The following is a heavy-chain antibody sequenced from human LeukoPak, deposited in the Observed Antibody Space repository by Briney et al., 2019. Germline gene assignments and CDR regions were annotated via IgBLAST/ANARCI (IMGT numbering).Heavy chain of an antibody. Sequence: GGSLRLPCAASGFTFSSYGMHWVRQAPGKGLEWVAVISYDGSNKYYADSVKGRFTISRDNSRNTLYLQMNSLRVEDTAIYYCAKGGPQFFDYWGQGTLVTVSS. D-gene: IGHD5-24*01. CDR1: GFTFSSYG. J-gene: IGHJ4*02. V-gene: IGHV3-30*18. CDR3: AKGGPQFFDY. CDR2: ISYDGSNK.